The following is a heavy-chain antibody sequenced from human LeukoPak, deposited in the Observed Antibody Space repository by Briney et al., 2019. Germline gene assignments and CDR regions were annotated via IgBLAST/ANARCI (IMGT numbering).Heavy chain of an antibody. CDR2: INWNGGST. CDR3: ARDVRGYSYGYWYFDL. J-gene: IGHJ2*01. Sequence: GRSLRLSRAASGFTFDDYGMSWVRQAPGKGLEWVSGINWNGGSTGYADSVKGRFTISRDNAKNSLYLQMNILRAEDTALYHCARDVRGYSYGYWYFDLWGRGTLVTVSS. D-gene: IGHD5-18*01. CDR1: GFTFDDYG. V-gene: IGHV3-20*01.